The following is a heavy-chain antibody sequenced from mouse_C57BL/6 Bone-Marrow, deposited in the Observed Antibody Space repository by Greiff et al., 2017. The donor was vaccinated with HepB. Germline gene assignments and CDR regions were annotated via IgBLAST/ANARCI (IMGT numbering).Heavy chain of an antibody. CDR3: AFYYCNWRDWFAY. D-gene: IGHD2-1*01. Sequence: VQLQQSGAELARPGASVKLSCKASGYTFTSYGISWVKQRTGQGLEWIGEIYPRSGNTYYNEKFKGKATLTADKSSSTAYMELRSLTSEDSAVYFCAFYYCNWRDWFAYWGQGTLVTVSA. J-gene: IGHJ3*01. V-gene: IGHV1-81*01. CDR2: IYPRSGNT. CDR1: GYTFTSYG.